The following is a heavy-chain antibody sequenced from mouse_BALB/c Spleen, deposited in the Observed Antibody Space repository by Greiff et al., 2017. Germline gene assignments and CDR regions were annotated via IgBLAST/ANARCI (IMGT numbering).Heavy chain of an antibody. CDR2: ISDGGSYT. CDR3: ARGVTTATHYYAMDY. J-gene: IGHJ4*01. V-gene: IGHV5-4*02. CDR1: GFTFSDYY. D-gene: IGHD2-3*01. Sequence: EVKVVESGGGLVKPGGSLKLSCAASGFTFSDYYMYWVSQTPEKRLEWVATISDGGSYTYYPDSVKGRFTISRDNATNNLYLQMSSLKSEDTAMYYCARGVTTATHYYAMDYWGQGTSVTVSS.